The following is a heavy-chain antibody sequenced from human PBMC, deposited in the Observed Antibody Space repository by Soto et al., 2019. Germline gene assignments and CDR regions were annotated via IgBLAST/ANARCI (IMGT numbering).Heavy chain of an antibody. CDR2: IYWDDDK. CDR1: GFSLSTSGVG. Sequence: QITLKESGPPLVKPTQTLTLTCTFSGFSLSTSGVGVGWIRQPPGKALEWLALIYWDDDKRYSPSLKSRLTITKDTSKNQVVLTMTNMDPVDTATYYCAHREGYCSSTSCYFDYWGQGTLVTVSS. CDR3: AHREGYCSSTSCYFDY. V-gene: IGHV2-5*02. J-gene: IGHJ4*02. D-gene: IGHD2-2*01.